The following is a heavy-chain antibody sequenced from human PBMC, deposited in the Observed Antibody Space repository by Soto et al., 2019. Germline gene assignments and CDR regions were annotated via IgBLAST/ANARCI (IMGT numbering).Heavy chain of an antibody. D-gene: IGHD6-13*01. Sequence: GGSLRLSCAASGFTFRSFTMNWVRQAPGKGLEWVSTISGNSGCIYYTDALRGRFTISRDNSKNSLHLQMNSLRAEDTAVYYCTRDASRDSSARGWFDPWGPGTLVTVSS. CDR2: ISGNSGCI. J-gene: IGHJ5*02. V-gene: IGHV3-21*04. CDR3: TRDASRDSSARGWFDP. CDR1: GFTFRSFT.